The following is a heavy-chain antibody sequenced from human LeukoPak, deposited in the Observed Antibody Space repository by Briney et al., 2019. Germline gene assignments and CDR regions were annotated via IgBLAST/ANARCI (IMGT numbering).Heavy chain of an antibody. V-gene: IGHV3-66*01. CDR3: AIISALFFYFAS. CDR2: IYTGGNT. J-gene: IGHJ4*02. Sequence: GGSLRLSCAASGFTVSSTYMSWVRQAPGKGLEWVSLIYTGGNTYYADSVKGRFTLSRDNSKNTVYLQMNSLRVEDTAMYYCAIISALFFYFASGGQGPLVTVSS. CDR1: GFTVSSTY. D-gene: IGHD3-10*01.